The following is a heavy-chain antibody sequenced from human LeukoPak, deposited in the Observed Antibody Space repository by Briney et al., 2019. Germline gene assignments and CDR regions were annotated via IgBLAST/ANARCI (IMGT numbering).Heavy chain of an antibody. V-gene: IGHV4-59*12. CDR3: ARGRSPIDCSGGSCYSACAFDI. D-gene: IGHD2-15*01. CDR2: IYYSGST. CDR1: GGSISSYY. J-gene: IGHJ3*02. Sequence: SETLSLTCTVSGGSISSYYWSWIRQPPGKGLEWIGYIYYSGSTSYNPSLKSRVTISVDTSKNQFSLKLSPVTAADTAVYYCARGRSPIDCSGGSCYSACAFDIWGQGTMVTVSS.